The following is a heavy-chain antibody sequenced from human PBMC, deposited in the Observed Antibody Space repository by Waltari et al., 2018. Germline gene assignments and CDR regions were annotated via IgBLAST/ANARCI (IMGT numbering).Heavy chain of an antibody. J-gene: IGHJ4*02. Sequence: QVQLVESGGGVVQPGRSLRLSCAASGFTFSSYGMHWVRQAPGKGLGWVAVIWYDGSNKDYADSVKGRFTISRDNSKNTLYLQMNSLRAEDTAVYYCARDGTLEQWLVSYFDYWGQGTLVTVSS. CDR2: IWYDGSNK. CDR3: ARDGTLEQWLVSYFDY. D-gene: IGHD6-19*01. CDR1: GFTFSSYG. V-gene: IGHV3-33*01.